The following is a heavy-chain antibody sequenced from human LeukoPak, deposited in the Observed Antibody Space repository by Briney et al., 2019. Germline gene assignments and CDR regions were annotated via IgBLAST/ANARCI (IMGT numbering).Heavy chain of an antibody. Sequence: PGGSLRLSCAASGFTFSDYYMSWIRQAPGKGLEWVSYISSSGSTIYYADSVKGRFTISRDNSKNTLYLQMNSLRAEDTAVYYCANEVVDYYGSEIFDYWGQGTLVTVSS. V-gene: IGHV3-11*04. CDR2: ISSSGSTI. CDR3: ANEVVDYYGSEIFDY. CDR1: GFTFSDYY. D-gene: IGHD3-10*01. J-gene: IGHJ4*02.